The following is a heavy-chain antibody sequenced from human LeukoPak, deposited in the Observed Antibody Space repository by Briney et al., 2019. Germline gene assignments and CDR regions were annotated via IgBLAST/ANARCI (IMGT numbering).Heavy chain of an antibody. CDR2: IYTSGST. V-gene: IGHV4-4*07. CDR1: GGSISSYY. CDR3: ARVAPYYYDSSGYYDY. Sequence: SETLSLTCTVSGGSISSYYWSWLRQPAGKGLEWIGRIYTSGSTNYNPSLKSRVTMSVDTSKNQFSLKLSSVTAADTAVYYCARVAPYYYDSSGYYDYWGQGTLVTVSS. D-gene: IGHD3-22*01. J-gene: IGHJ4*02.